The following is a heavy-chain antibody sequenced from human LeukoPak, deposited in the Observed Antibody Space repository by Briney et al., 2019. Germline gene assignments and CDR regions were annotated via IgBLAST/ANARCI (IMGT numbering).Heavy chain of an antibody. CDR3: AGYYSSIYGMDV. Sequence: SETLSLTCAVYGGSFSGYYWSWIRQPPGKGLEWIGEINHSGSTYYNASLKSRTTISVDTSKRQFSLRMNSVTAADTAVYFCAGYYSSIYGMDVWGQGTSVTVSS. V-gene: IGHV4-34*01. J-gene: IGHJ6*02. CDR1: GGSFSGYY. D-gene: IGHD3-3*01. CDR2: INHSGST.